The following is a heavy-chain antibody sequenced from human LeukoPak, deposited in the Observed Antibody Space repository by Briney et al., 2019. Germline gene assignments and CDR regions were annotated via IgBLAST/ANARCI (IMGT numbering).Heavy chain of an antibody. V-gene: IGHV3-30-3*01. CDR1: GFTFSSYA. CDR3: ARDRTYYDFAGDY. J-gene: IGHJ4*02. D-gene: IGHD3-3*01. CDR2: ISYDGSNK. Sequence: GGSLRLSCAASGFTFSSYAMHWVRQAPGKGLEWVAVISYDGSNKYYADSVKGRFTISRDNSKNTLYLQMNSLRAEDTAVYYCARDRTYYDFAGDYRGQGTLVTVSS.